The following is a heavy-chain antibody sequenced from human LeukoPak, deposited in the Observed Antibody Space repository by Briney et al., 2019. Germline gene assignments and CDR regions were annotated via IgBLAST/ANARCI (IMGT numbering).Heavy chain of an antibody. V-gene: IGHV4-59*01. J-gene: IGHJ4*02. CDR1: GGSISGFY. CDR3: ARGGGARWYYLDY. D-gene: IGHD5-24*01. Sequence: SETLSLTCKVSGGSISGFYWTWIRQPPGKGLEWIGYIYYSGSTDYNPSLKSRVTISVDTSKNQVSLKLSSVTAADTAVYYCARGGGARWYYLDYWGRGTLVTVSS. CDR2: IYYSGST.